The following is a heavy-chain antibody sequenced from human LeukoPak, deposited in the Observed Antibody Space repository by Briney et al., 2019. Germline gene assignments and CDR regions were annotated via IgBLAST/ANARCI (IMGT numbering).Heavy chain of an antibody. CDR1: GFTFGDYA. CDR3: TRSFKNYDSSGYYYVPLYFDY. J-gene: IGHJ4*02. Sequence: GRSLRLSCTASGFTFGDYAMSWVRQASGKGLEWVGFIRSKAYGGTTEYAASVKGRFTISRDDSKSIAYLQMNSLKTEDTAVYYCTRSFKNYDSSGYYYVPLYFDYWGQGTLVTVSS. D-gene: IGHD3-22*01. CDR2: IRSKAYGGTT. V-gene: IGHV3-49*04.